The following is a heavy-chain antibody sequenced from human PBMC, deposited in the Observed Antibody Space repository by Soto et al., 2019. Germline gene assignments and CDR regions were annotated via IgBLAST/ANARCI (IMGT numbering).Heavy chain of an antibody. D-gene: IGHD2-2*01. CDR3: AKDNDAVVSAGHFDS. J-gene: IGHJ5*01. Sequence: GGSLRLSCTASGFRFSNYAMNWVRQAPGKGLEWVSGIRGSGGSTFYADSVKGRFTISRDNFENTVYLQMNSLRGEDTALYYCAKDNDAVVSAGHFDSWGLGTLVTVSS. V-gene: IGHV3-23*01. CDR1: GFRFSNYA. CDR2: IRGSGGST.